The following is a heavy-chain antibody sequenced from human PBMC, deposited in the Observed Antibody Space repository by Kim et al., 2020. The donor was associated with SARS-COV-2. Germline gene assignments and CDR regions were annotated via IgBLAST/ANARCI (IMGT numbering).Heavy chain of an antibody. V-gene: IGHV4-34*01. CDR3: ARGRGSYYVYYYYYMDV. CDR2: INHSGST. CDR1: GGSFSGYY. J-gene: IGHJ6*03. Sequence: SETLSLTCAVYGGSFSGYYWSWIRQPPGKGLEWIGEINHSGSTNYNPSLKSRVTISVDTSKNQFSLKLSSVTAADTAVYYCARGRGSYYVYYYYYMDVWGKGTTVTVSS. D-gene: IGHD1-26*01.